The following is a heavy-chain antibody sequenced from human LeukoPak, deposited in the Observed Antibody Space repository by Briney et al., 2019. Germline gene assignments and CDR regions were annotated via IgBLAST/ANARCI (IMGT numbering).Heavy chain of an antibody. D-gene: IGHD3-22*01. CDR1: EYTFTGYY. Sequence: ASVKVSCKASEYTFTGYYMHWVRQGPGQGLEWMGWINPNSGGTNYAQKFQGRVTMTRDTSISTAYMELSRLRSDDTAVYYCARDKRGAMIEDDYWGQGTLVTVSS. CDR2: INPNSGGT. J-gene: IGHJ4*02. V-gene: IGHV1-2*02. CDR3: ARDKRGAMIEDDY.